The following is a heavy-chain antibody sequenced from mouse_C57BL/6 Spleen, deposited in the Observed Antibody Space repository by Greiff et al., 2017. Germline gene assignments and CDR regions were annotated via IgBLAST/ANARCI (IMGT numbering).Heavy chain of an antibody. D-gene: IGHD1-1*01. CDR3: AKGFTTVVARDY. CDR1: GYTFTSYW. J-gene: IGHJ2*01. CDR2: INPSSGYT. Sequence: VKLLEPGAELAKPGASVKLSCKASGYTFTSYWMHWVKQRPGQGLEWIGYINPSSGYTKYNQKFKDKATLTADKSSSTAYMQLSSLTYEDSAVYDCAKGFTTVVARDYWGQGTTLTVSS. V-gene: IGHV1-7*01.